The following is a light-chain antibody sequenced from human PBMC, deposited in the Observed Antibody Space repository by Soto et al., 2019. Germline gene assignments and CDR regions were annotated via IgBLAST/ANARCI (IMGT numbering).Light chain of an antibody. V-gene: IGLV2-14*01. CDR2: DVS. J-gene: IGLJ2*01. Sequence: QSVLTQPASVSGSPGQSITISCTGTSSDVGGYNYVSWYQQHPGTAPKLMIYDVSNRPSGVSNRFSGSKSGTTAALSISGLQAEDEADYYCSSYTSSSTYVVFGGGTKVTVL. CDR1: SSDVGGYNY. CDR3: SSYTSSSTYVV.